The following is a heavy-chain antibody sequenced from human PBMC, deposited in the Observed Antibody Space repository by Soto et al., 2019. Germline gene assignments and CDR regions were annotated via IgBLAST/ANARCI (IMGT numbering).Heavy chain of an antibody. CDR2: ISAYNGNT. CDR1: GYTFTSYG. V-gene: IGHV1-18*01. D-gene: IGHD2-2*01. J-gene: IGHJ6*02. CDR3: ARIVVVPAARYGMDV. Sequence: ASVKVSCKASGYTFTSYGISWVRQAPGQGLEWMGWISAYNGNTNYAQKLQGRVTMTTDTSTSTAYVELRSLRSDDTAVYYCARIVVVPAARYGMDVWGQGTTVTVSS.